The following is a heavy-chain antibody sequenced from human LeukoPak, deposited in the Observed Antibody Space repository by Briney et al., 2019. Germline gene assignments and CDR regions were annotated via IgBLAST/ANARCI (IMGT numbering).Heavy chain of an antibody. Sequence: PSETLSLTCTVSGGSISSSSYYWSWIRQPPGKGVEWIGSIYYTGNTYYNASLKSRVSISVDMSKNQFSLRLTSVTAADTAVYYCARQTGSGLFILPGGQGTLVTVSS. D-gene: IGHD3/OR15-3a*01. J-gene: IGHJ4*02. CDR3: ARQTGSGLFILP. V-gene: IGHV4-39*01. CDR1: GGSISSSSYY. CDR2: IYYTGNT.